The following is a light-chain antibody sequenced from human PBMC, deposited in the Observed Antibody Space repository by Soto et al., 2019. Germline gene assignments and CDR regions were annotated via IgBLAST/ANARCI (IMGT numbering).Light chain of an antibody. CDR2: DAS. Sequence: AAVSLKKEERATLSCRASQSVSNNYLAWYQQKPGQAPRLLIYDASNRATGIPARFSGSGSGTDFTLTISSLYPEEDGVCYWSEGSTFLVISFC. CDR3: SEGSTFLVIS. V-gene: IGKV3D-20*02. J-gene: IGKJ2*03. CDR1: QSVSNNY.